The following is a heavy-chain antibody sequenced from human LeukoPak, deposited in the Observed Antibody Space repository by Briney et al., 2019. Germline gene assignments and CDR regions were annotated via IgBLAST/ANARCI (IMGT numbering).Heavy chain of an antibody. D-gene: IGHD3-22*01. CDR3: ARDGAVSGYSFDY. V-gene: IGHV4-38-2*02. J-gene: IGHJ4*02. CDR2: IHYSGTT. CDR1: GYSISTGYF. Sequence: SETLSLTCSVSGYSISTGYFWVWIRPPPGKGPEWIGNIHYSGTTYYSPSLNSRVAISVDTSKNQFSLNLSSVTAADTAIYYCARDGAVSGYSFDYWGQGTLVTVSS.